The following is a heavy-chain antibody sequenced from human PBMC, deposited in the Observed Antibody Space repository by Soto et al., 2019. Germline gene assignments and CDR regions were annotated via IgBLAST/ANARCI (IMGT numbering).Heavy chain of an antibody. V-gene: IGHV1-24*01. CDR1: GYTLTELS. J-gene: IGHJ6*02. D-gene: IGHD3-10*01. Sequence: VKVSCKVSGYTLTELSMHWVRQAPGEGLEWMGGFDPEDGETIYAQKFQGRVTMTEDTSTDTAYMELSSLRSEDTAVYYCATAVRGVVYYYYGMDVWGQGTTVTVSS. CDR3: ATAVRGVVYYYYGMDV. CDR2: FDPEDGET.